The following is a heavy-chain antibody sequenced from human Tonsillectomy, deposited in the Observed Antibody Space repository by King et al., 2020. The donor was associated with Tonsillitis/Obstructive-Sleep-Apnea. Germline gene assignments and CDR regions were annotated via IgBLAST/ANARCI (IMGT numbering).Heavy chain of an antibody. D-gene: IGHD4-17*01. Sequence: VQLQESGPGLVKPSETLSLTCTVSGGSISNFYWSWIRQPPGKGLEWIGYIYYSGNIHYSGSTNYNPSLKSRVTISVDTSKNQFSLKLNSVTAADTAVYYCAREGQYGAYAIDYWGQGTLVTVSS. J-gene: IGHJ4*02. CDR1: GGSISNFY. CDR2: IYYSGNIHYSGST. CDR3: AREGQYGAYAIDY. V-gene: IGHV4-59*01.